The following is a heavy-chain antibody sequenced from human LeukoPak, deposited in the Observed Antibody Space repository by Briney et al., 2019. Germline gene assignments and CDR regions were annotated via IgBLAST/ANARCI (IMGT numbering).Heavy chain of an antibody. J-gene: IGHJ4*02. V-gene: IGHV3-23*01. CDR2: ISGSGGST. D-gene: IGHD1-26*01. CDR3: ATSSGSYDDY. Sequence: GGSLRLSCAASGFTFSSYAMRWVRQAPGKGLEWVSAISGSGGSTYYADSVKGRFTISRDNSKNTLYLQMNSLRAEDTAVYYCATSSGSYDDYWGQGTLVTVSS. CDR1: GFTFSSYA.